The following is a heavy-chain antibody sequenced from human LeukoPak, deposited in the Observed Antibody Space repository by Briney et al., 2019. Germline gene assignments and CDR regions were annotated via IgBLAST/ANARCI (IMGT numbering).Heavy chain of an antibody. V-gene: IGHV3-23*01. Sequence: PGGSLRLSCAASGFTFRSYSMNWVRQAPGKGLEWVSVISGSGSNTDYADSVRGRFTISRDNSKNTLYLQMNSLRAEDTAVYYCAKVPVPVIGAAGPFDYWGQGTLVTVSS. D-gene: IGHD6-13*01. CDR1: GFTFRSYS. CDR2: ISGSGSNT. J-gene: IGHJ4*02. CDR3: AKVPVPVIGAAGPFDY.